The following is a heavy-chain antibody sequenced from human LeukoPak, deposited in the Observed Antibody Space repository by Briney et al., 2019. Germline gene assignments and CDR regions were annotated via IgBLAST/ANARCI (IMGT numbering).Heavy chain of an antibody. V-gene: IGHV4-59*01. Sequence: PSETLSLTCSVSGGSIRSYYWSWIRQPPGKDLEWIGNIYYSGSTNYNPSLKSRVTISVDTSKNQFSLDLTSVTAADTAVYYCARVVGDGYGLDYWGQGTLVTVSS. D-gene: IGHD5-24*01. CDR2: IYYSGST. J-gene: IGHJ4*02. CDR3: ARVVGDGYGLDY. CDR1: GGSIRSYY.